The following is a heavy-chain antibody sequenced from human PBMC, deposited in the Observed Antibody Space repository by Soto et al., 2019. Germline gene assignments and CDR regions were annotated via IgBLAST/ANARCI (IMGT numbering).Heavy chain of an antibody. D-gene: IGHD6-13*01. V-gene: IGHV1-69*02. CDR3: TLGSWSAETFDI. CDR1: VGTFSSYT. J-gene: IGHJ3*02. Sequence: ASVKVSCKASVGTFSSYTISWVRQAPGQGLEWMGRIIPMLDITNTAQNFQGRVTITADKSTSTAYLELSALRSDDTAIYFCTLGSWSAETFDIWGRGTLVTVS. CDR2: IIPMLDIT.